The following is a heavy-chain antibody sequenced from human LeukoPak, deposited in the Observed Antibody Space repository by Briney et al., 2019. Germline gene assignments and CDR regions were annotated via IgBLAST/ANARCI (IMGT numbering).Heavy chain of an antibody. CDR2: INPSGGST. CDR1: GYTFTSYY. J-gene: IGHJ3*02. D-gene: IGHD1-26*01. V-gene: IGHV1-46*01. CDR3: ARVPYSGSRKGAFDI. Sequence: GASVTVSCKASGYTFTSYYMHWVRQAPGQGLEWMGLINPSGGSTIYAQKFQGRVTMTRDTSTSTVYMELSSLRSEDTAVYYCARVPYSGSRKGAFDIWGQGTMVTVSS.